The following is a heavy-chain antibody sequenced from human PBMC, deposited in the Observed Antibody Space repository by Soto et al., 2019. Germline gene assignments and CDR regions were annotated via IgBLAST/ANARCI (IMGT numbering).Heavy chain of an antibody. CDR3: ARHPTGLWFGDGPDY. D-gene: IGHD3-10*01. CDR2: IDSSSSII. CDR1: GFTFSSYS. J-gene: IGHJ4*02. Sequence: PGGSLRLSCAASGFTFSSYSMNWVRQAPGKGLEWISYIDSSSSIIYYADSVKGRFTISRDNAKNSLYLQMNSLTAADTAVYYCARHPTGLWFGDGPDYWGQGTLVTVSS. V-gene: IGHV3-48*01.